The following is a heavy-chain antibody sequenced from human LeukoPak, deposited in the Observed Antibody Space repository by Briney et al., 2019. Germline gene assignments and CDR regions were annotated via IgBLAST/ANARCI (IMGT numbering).Heavy chain of an antibody. D-gene: IGHD5-12*01. CDR3: ARVNRGYSGYDEGGWFDP. Sequence: GASVKVSCKASGYTFTSYDINWVRQATGQGLEWMGWMNPNSGNTGYAQKFQGRVTMTRNTSISTAYMELSSLRSEDTAVYYCARVNRGYSGYDEGGWFDPWGQGTLVTVSS. CDR2: MNPNSGNT. V-gene: IGHV1-8*01. CDR1: GYTFTSYD. J-gene: IGHJ5*02.